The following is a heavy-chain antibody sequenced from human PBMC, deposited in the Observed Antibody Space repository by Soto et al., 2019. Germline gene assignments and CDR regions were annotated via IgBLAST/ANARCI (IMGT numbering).Heavy chain of an antibody. D-gene: IGHD5-12*01. J-gene: IGHJ3*02. V-gene: IGHV3-23*01. CDR1: GFTFSSYA. CDR2: ISGGGGST. Sequence: GGSLRLSCAASGFTFSSYAMTWVRQAPGKGLEWVSAISGGGGSTNYADPVKGRFTISRDNSKNTLYLQMSSLRAEDTAVYYCAKDSRYSGYVRAFDIWGQGTTVTVSS. CDR3: AKDSRYSGYVRAFDI.